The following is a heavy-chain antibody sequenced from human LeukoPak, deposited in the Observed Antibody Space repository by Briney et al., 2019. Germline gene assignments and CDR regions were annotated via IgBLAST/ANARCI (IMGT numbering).Heavy chain of an antibody. V-gene: IGHV3-30*02. Sequence: GGSLRLSCAASGFTFSSYGMHWVRQAPGKGLEWVAFIRYDGSNKYYADSVKGRFTISRDNSKNTLYLQMNSLRAEDTAVYYCKGGYDILTGYYFDYCGPRTLVTVSS. CDR3: KGGYDILTGYYFDY. CDR1: GFTFSSYG. J-gene: IGHJ5*01. D-gene: IGHD3-9*01. CDR2: IRYDGSNK.